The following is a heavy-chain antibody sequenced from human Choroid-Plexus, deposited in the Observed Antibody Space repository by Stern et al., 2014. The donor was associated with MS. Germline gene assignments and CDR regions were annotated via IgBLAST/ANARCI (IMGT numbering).Heavy chain of an antibody. CDR1: GFTFGSCA. V-gene: IGHV3-30*18. CDR2: VSYDGSNK. D-gene: IGHD2/OR15-2a*01. Sequence: QVQLVESGGGVVQPGRPLRLSCAASGFTFGSCAMHWVRQAPGKGLEWVAGVSYDGSNKYYADSVKGRFTISRDNSPNTLYMQMSSLRAEDTAVYYCAKDRQYLTYFFDHWGQGSLVTVSS. J-gene: IGHJ5*02. CDR3: AKDRQYLTYFFDH.